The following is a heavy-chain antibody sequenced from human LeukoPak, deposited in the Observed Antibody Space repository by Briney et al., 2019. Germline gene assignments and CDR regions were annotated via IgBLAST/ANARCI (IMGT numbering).Heavy chain of an antibody. D-gene: IGHD2-15*01. V-gene: IGHV3-23*01. CDR2: ISGSGGST. CDR1: GFTFSSYA. Sequence: QSGGSLRLSYAASGFTFSSYAMSWVRQAPGKGLEWVSAISGSGGSTYYADSVKGRFTISRDNSKNTLYLQMNNLRAEDTAVYYCAKAGRTLGRGSCYFWGQGTLVTVSS. J-gene: IGHJ4*02. CDR3: AKAGRTLGRGSCYF.